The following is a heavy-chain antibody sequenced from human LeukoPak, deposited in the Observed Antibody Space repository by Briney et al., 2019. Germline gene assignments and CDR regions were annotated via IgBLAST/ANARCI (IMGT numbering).Heavy chain of an antibody. CDR1: GGSLSSSNW. CDR2: IYHSGST. V-gene: IGHV4-4*02. Sequence: PSGTLSLTCAVSGGSLSSSNWWSWVRQPPGKGLEWIGEIYHSGSTNYNPSLKSRVTISVDKSKNQFSLKLSSVTAADTAVYYCARAGSLVYGDYALFDYWGQGTLVTVSS. CDR3: ARAGSLVYGDYALFDY. D-gene: IGHD4-17*01. J-gene: IGHJ4*02.